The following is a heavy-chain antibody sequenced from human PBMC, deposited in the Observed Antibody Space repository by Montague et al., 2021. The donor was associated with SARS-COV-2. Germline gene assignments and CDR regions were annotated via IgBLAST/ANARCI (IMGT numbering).Heavy chain of an antibody. CDR1: GGSMSHHF. CDR2: IYYSGGI. Sequence: SETLSLTCTVSGGSMSHHFWAWIRQPPGKGLEWLAYIYYSGGINYNPSLKSRVSISVDTSKNQFSLKLTTVTAADTAVYYCARAVSVRGGGNWYDSWGQGTLVTVSS. CDR3: ARAVSVRGGGNWYDS. V-gene: IGHV4-59*11. J-gene: IGHJ5*01. D-gene: IGHD3-10*01.